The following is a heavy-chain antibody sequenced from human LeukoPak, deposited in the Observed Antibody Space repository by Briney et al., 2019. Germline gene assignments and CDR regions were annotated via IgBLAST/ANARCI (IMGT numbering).Heavy chain of an antibody. Sequence: PSETLSLTCTVSGGSISSYYWSWLRQPPGKGLEWIGYIYYSGSTNYNPSLKSRVTISVDTSKNQFSLKLSSVTAADTAVYYCARLYNCGGDCFDYWGQGTLVTVSS. CDR1: GGSISSYY. CDR3: ARLYNCGGDCFDY. J-gene: IGHJ4*02. D-gene: IGHD2-21*01. CDR2: IYYSGST. V-gene: IGHV4-59*01.